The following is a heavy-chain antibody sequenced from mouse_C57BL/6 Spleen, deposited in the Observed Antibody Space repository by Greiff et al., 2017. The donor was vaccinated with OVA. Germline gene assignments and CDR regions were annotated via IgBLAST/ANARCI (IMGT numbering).Heavy chain of an antibody. CDR1: GYSITSGYY. V-gene: IGHV3-6*01. CDR3: ARGVITTVVARGYFDY. Sequence: EVQLVESGPGLVKPSQSLSLTCSVTGYSITSGYYWNWIRQFPGNKLEWMGYISYDGSNNYNPSLKNRISITRDTSKNPFFLKLNSVTTEDTATYYCARGVITTVVARGYFDYWGQGTTLTVSS. J-gene: IGHJ2*01. CDR2: ISYDGSN. D-gene: IGHD1-1*01.